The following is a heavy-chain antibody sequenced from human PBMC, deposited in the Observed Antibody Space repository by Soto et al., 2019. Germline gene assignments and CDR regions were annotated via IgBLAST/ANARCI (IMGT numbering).Heavy chain of an antibody. CDR1: GGTFSSYA. J-gene: IGHJ6*02. CDR2: ISAYNGNT. CDR3: ARVPRYAAGSGYYYYGMDV. Sequence: ASVKVSCKASGGTFSSYAISWVRQAPGQGLEWMGWISAYNGNTNYAQKLQGRVTMTTDTSTSTAYMELRSLRSDDTAVYYCARVPRYAAGSGYYYYGMDVWGQGTTVTGSS. V-gene: IGHV1-18*01. D-gene: IGHD6-13*01.